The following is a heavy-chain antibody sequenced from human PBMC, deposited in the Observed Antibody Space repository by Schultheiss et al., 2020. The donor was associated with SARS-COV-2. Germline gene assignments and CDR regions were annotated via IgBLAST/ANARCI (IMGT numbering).Heavy chain of an antibody. J-gene: IGHJ5*02. V-gene: IGHV1-2*02. D-gene: IGHD2-2*02. Sequence: ASVKVSCKASGYTFTSYDINWVRQATGQGLEWMGWINPNSGGTNYAQKFQGRVTMTRDTSISTAYMELRSLRSDDTAVYYCARALGSPYTSPRFDPWGQGTLVTVSS. CDR2: INPNSGGT. CDR3: ARALGSPYTSPRFDP. CDR1: GYTFTSYD.